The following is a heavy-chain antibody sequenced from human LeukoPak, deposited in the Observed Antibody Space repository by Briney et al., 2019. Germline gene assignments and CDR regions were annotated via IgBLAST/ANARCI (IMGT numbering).Heavy chain of an antibody. J-gene: IGHJ3*02. CDR1: GFTVSSNY. CDR2: IYSDGST. V-gene: IGHV3-53*01. CDR3: VKEPRGYSFSFDI. D-gene: IGHD5-18*01. Sequence: PGGSLRLSCAASGFTVSSNYMSWVRQAPGKGPEWVSVIYSDGSTYYADSVKGRFTISRDTSKNTLYLQMNSLRTEDTAVYYCVKEPRGYSFSFDIWGQGTMVTVSS.